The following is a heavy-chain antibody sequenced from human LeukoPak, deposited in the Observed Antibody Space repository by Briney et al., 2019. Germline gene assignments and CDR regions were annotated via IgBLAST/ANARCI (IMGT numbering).Heavy chain of an antibody. Sequence: GGSLRLSCAASGSTFSSYSMNWVRQAPGKGLEWVSSISSSSSYIYYADSVKGRFTISRDNAKNSLYLQMNSLRAEDTAVYYCARAYGYSGYDPRPCDYWGQGTLVTVSS. J-gene: IGHJ4*02. D-gene: IGHD5-12*01. V-gene: IGHV3-21*01. CDR1: GSTFSSYS. CDR3: ARAYGYSGYDPRPCDY. CDR2: ISSSSSYI.